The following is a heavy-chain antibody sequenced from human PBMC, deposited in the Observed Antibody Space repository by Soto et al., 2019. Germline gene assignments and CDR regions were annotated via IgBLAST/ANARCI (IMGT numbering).Heavy chain of an antibody. CDR3: ARERVEYYDSSVESVNDAFDI. D-gene: IGHD3-22*01. Sequence: ASVKVSCKASGGTFSSYAISWVRQAPGQGLEWMGGIIPIFGTANYAQKFQGRVTITADESTSTAYMELSSLRSEDTAVYYCARERVEYYDSSVESVNDAFDIWGQGTMVTVSS. CDR1: GGTFSSYA. J-gene: IGHJ3*02. V-gene: IGHV1-69*13. CDR2: IIPIFGTA.